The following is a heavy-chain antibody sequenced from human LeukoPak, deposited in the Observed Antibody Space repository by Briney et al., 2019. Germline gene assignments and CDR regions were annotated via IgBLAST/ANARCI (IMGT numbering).Heavy chain of an antibody. D-gene: IGHD3-9*01. CDR3: ERDKLRYSNWFDP. J-gene: IGHJ5*02. CDR1: GYTFTGYY. V-gene: IGHV1-2*02. CDR2: INPNSSGT. Sequence: ASVKVSCKASGYTFTGYYMHWVRQAPGQGLEWMGWINPNSSGTNHAQKFQDRVTMTRDTSISTAYMGLSRLRSDDTAVYYCERDKLRYSNWFDPWGQGTLVTVSS.